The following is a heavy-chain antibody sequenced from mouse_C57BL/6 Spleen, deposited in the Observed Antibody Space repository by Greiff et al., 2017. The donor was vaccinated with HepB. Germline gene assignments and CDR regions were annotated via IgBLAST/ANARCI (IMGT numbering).Heavy chain of an antibody. V-gene: IGHV3-6*01. D-gene: IGHD3-2*02. J-gene: IGHJ2*01. CDR2: ISYDGSN. CDR1: GYSITSGYY. CDR3: ARWAQATDY. Sequence: EVKVEESGPGLVKPSQSLSLTCSVTGYSITSGYYWNWIRQFPGNKLEWMGYISYDGSNNYNPSLKNRISITRDTSKNQFFLKLNSVTTEDTATYYCARWAQATDYWDQGTTLTVSS.